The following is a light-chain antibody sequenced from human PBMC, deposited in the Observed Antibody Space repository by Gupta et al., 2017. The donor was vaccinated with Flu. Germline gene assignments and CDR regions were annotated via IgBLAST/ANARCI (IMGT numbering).Light chain of an antibody. J-gene: IGKJ3*01. Sequence: GTLSLSPGERATLSCRASQTIGSSYLAWYQQKPGQAPRLLIYGAPNRATGVPDRFSGSGSGTDFTLTISRLEPEDFAVYYCQQVDNTGDTFGHGTKVDI. CDR3: QQVDNTGDT. CDR1: QTIGSSY. CDR2: GAP. V-gene: IGKV3-20*01.